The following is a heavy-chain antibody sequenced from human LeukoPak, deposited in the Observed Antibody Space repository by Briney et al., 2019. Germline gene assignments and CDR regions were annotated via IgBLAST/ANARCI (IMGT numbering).Heavy chain of an antibody. Sequence: GVSLRLSCAASGFTFTNYYMTWVRQVPGKGLEWVAHISQDGSETDYEDSVKGRFTISRDNAKNSVYLQMKSLRVEDSAVYSCAKDSPGYAAYDFGGDQGTLVSLS. CDR2: ISQDGSET. CDR1: GFTFTNYY. D-gene: IGHD3-3*01. J-gene: IGHJ4*02. CDR3: AKDSPGYAAYDFG. V-gene: IGHV3-7*04.